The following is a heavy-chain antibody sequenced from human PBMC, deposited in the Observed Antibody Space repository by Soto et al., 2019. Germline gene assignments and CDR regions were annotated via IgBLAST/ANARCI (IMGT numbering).Heavy chain of an antibody. CDR3: AKRMTTVTTSD. Sequence: GGSLRLSCAASGFTLSVYAMSWVRQAPGKGLEWVSGISGSDGSTYYADSVKGRFTISRDNSRNTLYLQMNSLRAEDTAVYYCAKRMTTVTTSDWGQGTLVTVSS. CDR1: GFTLSVYA. CDR2: ISGSDGST. D-gene: IGHD4-17*01. V-gene: IGHV3-23*01. J-gene: IGHJ4*02.